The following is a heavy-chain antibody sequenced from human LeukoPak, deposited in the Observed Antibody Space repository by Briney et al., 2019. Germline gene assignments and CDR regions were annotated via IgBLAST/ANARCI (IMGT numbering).Heavy chain of an antibody. J-gene: IGHJ4*02. D-gene: IGHD2-2*01. CDR1: GFTFIDYY. CDR2: ISSSGSSDTTI. V-gene: IGHV3-11*04. Sequence: GGSLRLSCAASGFTFIDYYMSWIRQAPGKGLEWVSYISSSGSSDTTIYSTDSLKGRFTISRDNAKNSLYLQMNSLRAEDTAVYYCARDCSSTNCFGNYWGQGTLVTVSS. CDR3: ARDCSSTNCFGNY.